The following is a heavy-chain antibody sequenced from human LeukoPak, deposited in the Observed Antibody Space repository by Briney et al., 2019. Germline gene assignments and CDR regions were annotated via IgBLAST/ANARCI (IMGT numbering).Heavy chain of an antibody. J-gene: IGHJ3*02. Sequence: PSETLSLTCTVSGGSISSSSYYWGWIRQPPGKGLEWIGSIYYSGITYYNPSLKSRVTISVDTSKNQFSLKLSSVTAADTAVYYCARFIVADSVFDIWGQGTMVTVSS. CDR2: IYYSGIT. CDR1: GGSISSSSYY. CDR3: ARFIVADSVFDI. V-gene: IGHV4-39*01. D-gene: IGHD5-12*01.